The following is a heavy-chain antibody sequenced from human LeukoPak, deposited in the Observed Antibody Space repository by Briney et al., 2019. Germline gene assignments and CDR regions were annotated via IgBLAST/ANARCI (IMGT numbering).Heavy chain of an antibody. CDR2: ISSSSSTI. CDR3: ARDGVVVVPAGQCYYYYYGMDV. D-gene: IGHD2-2*01. CDR1: GFNFSRYS. J-gene: IGHJ6*02. Sequence: GGSLRLSCVVSGFNFSRYSMNWVRQAPGKGLEWVSYISSSSSTIYYADSVKGRFTISRDNAKNSLYVQMNSLRAEDTAVYYCARDGVVVVPAGQCYYYYYGMDVWGQGTTVTVSS. V-gene: IGHV3-48*01.